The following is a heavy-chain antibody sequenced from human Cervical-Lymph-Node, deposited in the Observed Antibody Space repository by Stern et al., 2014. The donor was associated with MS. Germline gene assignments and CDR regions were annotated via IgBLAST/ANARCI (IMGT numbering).Heavy chain of an antibody. CDR3: VRDQGGIAAS. CDR2: ISPLFGTT. J-gene: IGHJ4*02. V-gene: IGHV1-69*01. CDR1: GGTFSSIE. D-gene: IGHD6-13*01. Sequence: QVQLVESGAEVKQPGSSMKVSCKASGGTFSSIEISWGRQAPGQGLEWLGGISPLFGTTNYAQQVQGRVTIVADESTNTVNMELSRLRSEDTAVYYCVRDQGGIAASWGQGTLVTVSS.